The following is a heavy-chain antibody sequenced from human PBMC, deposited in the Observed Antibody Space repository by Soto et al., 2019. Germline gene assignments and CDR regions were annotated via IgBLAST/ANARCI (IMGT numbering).Heavy chain of an antibody. Sequence: EMCVSWIRQPPGKALEWLALIDWDDDKYYSTSLKTRLTISKDTSKNQVVLTMTNMDPVDTATHYCARMDGSCSPADYLGQGTLVPGSS. CDR1: EMC. CDR2: IDWDDDK. CDR3: ARMDGSCSPADY. D-gene: IGHD2-15*01. V-gene: IGHV2-70*18. J-gene: IGHJ4*02.